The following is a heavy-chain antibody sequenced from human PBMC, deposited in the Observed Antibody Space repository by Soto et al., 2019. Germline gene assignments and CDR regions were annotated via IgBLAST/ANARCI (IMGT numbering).Heavy chain of an antibody. CDR2: IIPIFGTA. Sequence: ASVKVSCKASGGTFSSYAISWVRQAPGQGLEWMGGIIPIFGTANYAQKFQGRVTITADESTSTAYMELSSLRSEDTAVYYCATVTGTTSHWFDPWGQGTLVSVSS. D-gene: IGHD1-7*01. J-gene: IGHJ5*02. CDR3: ATVTGTTSHWFDP. CDR1: GGTFSSYA. V-gene: IGHV1-69*13.